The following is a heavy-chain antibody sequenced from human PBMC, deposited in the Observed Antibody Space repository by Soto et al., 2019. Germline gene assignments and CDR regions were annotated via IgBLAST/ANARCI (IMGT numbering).Heavy chain of an antibody. CDR1: GGTFRNYA. D-gene: IGHD3-16*01. V-gene: IGHV1-69*12. Sequence: QVQLVQSGAEVKKPGSSVKVSCKASGGTFRNYAISWVRQAPGQGLEWMGGIIPIFGTTNYAQKFEGRVTISADESTNTVYMDMSSLRSEDPVVYYCARGNRYTGYDVWGKRYGFDYWGQGTLVTVSS. CDR3: ARGNRYTGYDVWGKRYGFDY. CDR2: IIPIFGTT. J-gene: IGHJ4*02.